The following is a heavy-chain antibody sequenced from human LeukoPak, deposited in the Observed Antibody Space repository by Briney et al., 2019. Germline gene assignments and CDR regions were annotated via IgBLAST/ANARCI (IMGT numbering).Heavy chain of an antibody. V-gene: IGHV3-38-3*01. Sequence: GGFLRLSCAASGFTVSSNEMSWVRQAPGKGLEWVSSISGGSTYYADSRKGRFTISRDNSKNTLHLQMNSLRAEDTALYYCAKDNGGWLVFDGMDVWGQGTTVTVSS. CDR1: GFTVSSNE. D-gene: IGHD6-19*01. CDR2: ISGGST. CDR3: AKDNGGWLVFDGMDV. J-gene: IGHJ6*02.